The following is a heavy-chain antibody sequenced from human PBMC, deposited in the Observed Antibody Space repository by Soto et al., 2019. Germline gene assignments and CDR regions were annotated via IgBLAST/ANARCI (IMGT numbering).Heavy chain of an antibody. CDR1: GGTFSSYA. D-gene: IGHD3-10*01. CDR2: IIPIFGTA. J-gene: IGHJ6*02. V-gene: IGHV1-69*01. CDR3: ARGPRYGSGSSPLYYYYGMDV. Sequence: QVQLVQSGAEVQKPGSSVKVSCKASGGTFSSYAISWVRQAPGQGLEWMGGIIPIFGTANYAQKFQGRVPITADESTSTAYMELSSLRSEDTAVYYCARGPRYGSGSSPLYYYYGMDVWGQGTTVTVSS.